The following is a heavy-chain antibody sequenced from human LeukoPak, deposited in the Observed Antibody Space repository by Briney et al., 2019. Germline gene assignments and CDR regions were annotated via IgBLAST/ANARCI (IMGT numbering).Heavy chain of an antibody. CDR1: GFTFSSYG. D-gene: IGHD1-1*01. J-gene: IGHJ4*02. CDR2: ISGSGGST. CDR3: AKDLLHWFDY. Sequence: GGSLRLSCAASGFTFSSYGMHWVRQAPGKGLEWVSAISGSGGSTYYADSVKGRFTISRDNSKNTLYLQMNSLRAEDTAVYYCAKDLLHWFDYWGQGTLVTVSS. V-gene: IGHV3-23*01.